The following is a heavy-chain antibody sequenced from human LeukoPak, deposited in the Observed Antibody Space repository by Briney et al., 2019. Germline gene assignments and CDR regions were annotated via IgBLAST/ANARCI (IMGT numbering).Heavy chain of an antibody. Sequence: GESLKISCKGSGYSFTYHWIGWVRQMPGKGLEWMGIIYPGDSDIRYSPSFQGQVTISADKSISTAYLQWSSLKASDTAMYYCARLVVPARLNPNWFDPWGQGTLVTVSS. CDR3: ARLVVPARLNPNWFDP. D-gene: IGHD2-2*01. V-gene: IGHV5-51*01. J-gene: IGHJ5*02. CDR1: GYSFTYHW. CDR2: IYPGDSDI.